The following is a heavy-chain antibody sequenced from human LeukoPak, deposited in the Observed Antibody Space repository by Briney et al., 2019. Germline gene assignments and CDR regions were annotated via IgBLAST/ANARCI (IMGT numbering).Heavy chain of an antibody. Sequence: GGSLRLSCAASGFTFSDYYMSWIRQAPGKGLEWVSYISSSSSYTNYADSVKGRFTISRDNAKNSLYLQMNSLRAEDTAVYYCASIAVAGSVGYYYYGIDVWGKGTTVTVSS. J-gene: IGHJ6*04. CDR2: ISSSSSYT. CDR3: ASIAVAGSVGYYYYGIDV. V-gene: IGHV3-11*06. CDR1: GFTFSDYY. D-gene: IGHD6-19*01.